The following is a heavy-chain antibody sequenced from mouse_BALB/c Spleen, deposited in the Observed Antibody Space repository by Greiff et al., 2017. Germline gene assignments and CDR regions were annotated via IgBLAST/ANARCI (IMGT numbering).Heavy chain of an antibody. CDR3: TRCNYYYAMDY. V-gene: IGHV1S81*02. CDR1: GYTFTSYY. D-gene: IGHD1-1*01. J-gene: IGHJ4*01. Sequence: VQLQQPGAELVKPGASVKLSCKASGYTFTSYYMYWVKQRPGQGLEWIGGINPSNGGTNFNEKFKSKATLTVDKSSNTAYMQLSSLTSEDSAVYYCTRCNYYYAMDYWGQGTSVTVSS. CDR2: INPSNGGT.